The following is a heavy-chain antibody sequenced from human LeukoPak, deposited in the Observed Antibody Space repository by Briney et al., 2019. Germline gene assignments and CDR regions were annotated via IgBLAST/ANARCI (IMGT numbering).Heavy chain of an antibody. CDR1: GYTFTSYY. CDR3: ARDLRIAVADDAFDI. CDR2: INPSGGST. D-gene: IGHD6-19*01. J-gene: IGHJ3*02. Sequence: ASVKVSCKASGYTFTSYYMHWVRQAPGQGLEWMGIINPSGGSTSYAQKFQGRVTMTRDTSTSTVYMEQSSLRSEDTAVYYCARDLRIAVADDAFDIWGQGTMVTVSS. V-gene: IGHV1-46*01.